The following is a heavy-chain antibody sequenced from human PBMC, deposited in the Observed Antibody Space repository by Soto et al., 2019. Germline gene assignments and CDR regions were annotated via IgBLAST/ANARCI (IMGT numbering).Heavy chain of an antibody. CDR1: GGSISSSSYY. CDR2: IYYSGST. V-gene: IGHV4-39*01. CDR3: ARIQWLVPQYAFDI. Sequence: SETLSLTCTVSGGSISSSSYYWGWIRQPPGKGLEWIGSIYYSGSTYYNPSLKSRVTISVDTSKNQFSLKLSSVTAADTAVYYCARIQWLVPQYAFDIWGQGTMVTVSS. D-gene: IGHD6-19*01. J-gene: IGHJ3*02.